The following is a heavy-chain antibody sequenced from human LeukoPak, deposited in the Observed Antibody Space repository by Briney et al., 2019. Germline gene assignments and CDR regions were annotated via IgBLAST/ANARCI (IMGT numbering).Heavy chain of an antibody. CDR3: AKKGYYDGSGYYMYYFDH. CDR1: GFAFSSYW. V-gene: IGHV3-7*01. J-gene: IGHJ4*02. D-gene: IGHD3-22*01. Sequence: PGGSLRLSCAASGFAFSSYWMSWVRQAPGKGLEWVANIKQGGSEKYYVDSVKGRFTISRDNAKNSLYLQMNSLRAEDTAVYYCAKKGYYDGSGYYMYYFDHWGQGTLVTVSS. CDR2: IKQGGSEK.